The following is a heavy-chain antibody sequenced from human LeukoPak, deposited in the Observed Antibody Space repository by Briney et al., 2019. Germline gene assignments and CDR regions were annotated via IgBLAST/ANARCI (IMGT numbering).Heavy chain of an antibody. CDR2: IYYSGST. CDR1: GGSISSGGYY. CDR3: AREQQLVRGSGAFDI. V-gene: IGHV4-31*03. D-gene: IGHD6-13*01. J-gene: IGHJ3*02. Sequence: PSETLSLTCTVSGGSISSGGYYWSWIRQHPGKGLEWIGYIYYSGSTYYNPSLKSRGTISVDTSKNQFSLKLSSVTAAATAMYYCAREQQLVRGSGAFDIWGQGTMVTVSS.